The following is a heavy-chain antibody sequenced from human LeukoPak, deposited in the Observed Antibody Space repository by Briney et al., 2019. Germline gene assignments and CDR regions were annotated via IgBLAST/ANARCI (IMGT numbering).Heavy chain of an antibody. CDR1: GGSISSSSYY. J-gene: IGHJ4*02. D-gene: IGHD3-22*01. V-gene: IGHV4-39*07. CDR3: AREVNYYDSSGYYSHFDY. Sequence: SETLSLTCTVSGGSISSSSYYWGWIRQPPGKGLEWIGSIYYSGSTYYNPSLKSRVTISVDTSKNQFSLKLSSVTAADTAVYYCAREVNYYDSSGYYSHFDYWGQGTLVTVSS. CDR2: IYYSGST.